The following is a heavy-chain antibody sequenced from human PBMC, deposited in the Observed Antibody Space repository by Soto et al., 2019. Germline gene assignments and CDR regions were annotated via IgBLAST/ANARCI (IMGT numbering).Heavy chain of an antibody. Sequence: PSETLSLTCAFSGGSISSGGYSLSWIRQPPGKGLEWIGYIYHSGSTYYNPSLKSRVTISVDRSKNQFSLKLSSVTAADTAVYYCARLSGYAFRWFDPWGQATLVTVSS. D-gene: IGHD5-12*01. CDR2: IYHSGST. V-gene: IGHV4-30-2*01. CDR1: GGSISSGGYS. J-gene: IGHJ5*02. CDR3: ARLSGYAFRWFDP.